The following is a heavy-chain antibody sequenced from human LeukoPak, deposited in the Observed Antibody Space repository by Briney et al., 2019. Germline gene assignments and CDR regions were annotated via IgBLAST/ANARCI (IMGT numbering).Heavy chain of an antibody. V-gene: IGHV3-20*04. Sequence: GGSLRLSCAASGFTFDDYGMSWVRQAPGKGLEWVSGINWNGGSTGYADSVKGRFTISRDNAKNSLYLQMNSLRAEDTALYYCAREGEYYDSKPSFFDYWGQGTVVTVSS. D-gene: IGHD3-22*01. CDR1: GFTFDDYG. J-gene: IGHJ4*02. CDR2: INWNGGST. CDR3: AREGEYYDSKPSFFDY.